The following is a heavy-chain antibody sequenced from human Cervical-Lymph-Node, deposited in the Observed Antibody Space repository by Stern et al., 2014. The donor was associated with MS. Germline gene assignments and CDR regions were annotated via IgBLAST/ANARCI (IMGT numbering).Heavy chain of an antibody. J-gene: IGHJ4*02. CDR1: GGSISSYY. Sequence: VHLVESGPGLVKPSETLSLTCTVSGGSISSYYWSWIRQPPGKGLEWIGYIYYSGSTNYNPSLKSRVTISVDTSKNQFSLKLSSVTAADTAVYYCARGTGPSFDYWGQGTLVTVSS. CDR2: IYYSGST. CDR3: ARGTGPSFDY. D-gene: IGHD1-1*01. V-gene: IGHV4-59*01.